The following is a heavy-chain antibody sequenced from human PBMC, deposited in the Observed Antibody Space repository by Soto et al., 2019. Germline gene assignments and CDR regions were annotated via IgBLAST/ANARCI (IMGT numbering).Heavy chain of an antibody. J-gene: IGHJ4*02. D-gene: IGHD3-9*01. CDR1: GWSISISSYW. Sequence: QLQLQESGPGLVKPSDTLSLTCTVSGWSISISSYWWGWIRKSPAMGLDWIGSAYSSGSTYYSPDLKSRVTISLDTSKNQFSLNLRSVAGADTAVYFRANGLGPTTGIDYWGRGNLVTVSS. CDR2: AYSSGST. CDR3: ANGLGPTTGIDY. V-gene: IGHV4-39*01.